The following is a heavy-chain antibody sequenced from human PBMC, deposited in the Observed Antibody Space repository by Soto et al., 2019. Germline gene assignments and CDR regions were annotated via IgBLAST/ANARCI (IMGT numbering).Heavy chain of an antibody. CDR3: ARDASGWYFDL. J-gene: IGHJ2*01. CDR2: ISYDGSNK. D-gene: IGHD3-3*01. CDR1: GFTFSSYA. V-gene: IGHV3-30-3*01. Sequence: QVQLVESGGGVVQPGRSLRLSCAASGFTFSSYAMHWVRQAPGKGLAWVAVISYDGSNKYYADSVKGRFTISRDNSKNTLYLQMNSLRAEDTAVYYCARDASGWYFDLWGRGTLVTVSS.